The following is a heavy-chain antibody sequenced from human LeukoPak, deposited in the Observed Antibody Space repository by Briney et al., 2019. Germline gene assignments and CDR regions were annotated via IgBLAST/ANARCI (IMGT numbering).Heavy chain of an antibody. V-gene: IGHV3-23*01. CDR3: AKCLTSTGTCYFDY. CDR1: GFTFSNYA. J-gene: IGHJ4*02. CDR2: ISGSGGNA. D-gene: IGHD1-1*01. Sequence: GGSLRLSCAASGFTFSNYAMSWVRQAPGEGLEWVSAISGSGGNAYYADSVNGRFTISRDNSQNTFFLQMNSLRADDTAIYYCAKCLTSTGTCYFDYWGQGTLVTVSS.